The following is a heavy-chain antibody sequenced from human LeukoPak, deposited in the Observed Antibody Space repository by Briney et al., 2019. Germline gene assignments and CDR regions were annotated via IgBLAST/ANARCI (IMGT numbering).Heavy chain of an antibody. CDR3: ARADIAALDY. CDR2: INPSGGST. J-gene: IGHJ4*02. CDR1: GYTFTSYY. V-gene: IGHV1-46*01. Sequence: GASVKVSCKASGYTFTSYYMHWVRQAPGQGLEWMGIINPSGGSTNYAQKLQGRVTMTTDTSTSTAYMELRSLRSDDTAVYYCARADIAALDYWGQGTLVTVSS. D-gene: IGHD6-6*01.